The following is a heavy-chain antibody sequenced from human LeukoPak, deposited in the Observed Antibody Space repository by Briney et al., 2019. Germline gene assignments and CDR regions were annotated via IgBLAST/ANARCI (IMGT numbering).Heavy chain of an antibody. CDR3: ARSWIVLNAFDI. J-gene: IGHJ3*02. V-gene: IGHV1-69*13. Sequence: ASVKVSCKASGRTLSRFGISWVRQAPGLGLECMGGIIPIFGTANYAQKFQGRVTITADESTSTAYMELSSLKSEDTAVYYCARSWIVLNAFDIWGQGTMVTVSS. D-gene: IGHD2/OR15-2a*01. CDR2: IIPIFGTA. CDR1: GRTLSRFG.